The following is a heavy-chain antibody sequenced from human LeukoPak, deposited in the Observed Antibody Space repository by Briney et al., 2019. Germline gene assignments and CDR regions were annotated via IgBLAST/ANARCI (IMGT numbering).Heavy chain of an antibody. CDR3: ARQTEGYCSGGSCQRGDAFDI. CDR1: GGSISSYY. D-gene: IGHD2-15*01. V-gene: IGHV4-59*01. CDR2: IYYSGST. J-gene: IGHJ3*02. Sequence: SETLSLTCTVSGGSISSYYWSWIRQPPGKGLEWIGYIYYSGSTNYNLSLKSRVTISVDTSKNQFSLKLSSVTAADTAVYYCARQTEGYCSGGSCQRGDAFDIWGQGTMVTVSS.